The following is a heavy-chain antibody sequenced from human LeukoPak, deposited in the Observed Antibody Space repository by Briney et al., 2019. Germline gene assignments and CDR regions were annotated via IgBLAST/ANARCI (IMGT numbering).Heavy chain of an antibody. CDR1: GFTFSSHW. V-gene: IGHV3-7*01. D-gene: IGHD2/OR15-2a*01. CDR3: AKAFR. J-gene: IGHJ4*02. CDR2: VKKDGNDK. Sequence: GGCLRLSCVVSGFTFSSHWMNWVRQAPGKGLEWVASVKKDGNDKYYVDSVRGRFTISRDNAKNTLYLDMKSLRVEDTAVYYCAKAFRWGQGTLVTVSS.